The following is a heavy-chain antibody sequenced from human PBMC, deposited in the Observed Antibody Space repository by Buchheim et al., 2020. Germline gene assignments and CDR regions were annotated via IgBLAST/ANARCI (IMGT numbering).Heavy chain of an antibody. CDR2: IYHSGST. CDR3: ARKAGEYYYDSSGEGGIDY. CDR1: GGSISSSNW. Sequence: QVQLQESGPGLVKPSGTLSLTCAVSGGSISSSNWWSWVRQPPGKGLEWIGEIYHSGSTNYNSSLKSRVTISVDKSNNQFSLKLRYVTAADTAVYHWARKAGEYYYDSSGEGGIDYWGQGTL. D-gene: IGHD3-22*01. V-gene: IGHV4-4*02. J-gene: IGHJ4*02.